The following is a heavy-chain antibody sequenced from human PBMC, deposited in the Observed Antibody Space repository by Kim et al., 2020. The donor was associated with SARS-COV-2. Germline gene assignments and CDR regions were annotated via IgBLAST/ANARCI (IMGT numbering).Heavy chain of an antibody. CDR3: ARAPQYFDY. Sequence: GWSLRLSCAASGFTFSYYSMNWVRQAPGKGLEWVSYISSSSTTIYDADSVKGRFTISSDNAKNSLYLQMNSLRAEDTAVYYCARAPQYFDYWGQGTLVTV. CDR1: GFTFSYYS. CDR2: ISSSSTTI. V-gene: IGHV3-48*04. J-gene: IGHJ4*02.